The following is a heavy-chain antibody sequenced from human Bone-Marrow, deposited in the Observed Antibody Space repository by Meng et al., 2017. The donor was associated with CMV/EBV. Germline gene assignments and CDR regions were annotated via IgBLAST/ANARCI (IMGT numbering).Heavy chain of an antibody. D-gene: IGHD6-13*01. CDR3: ARITSSWYTPDY. CDR2: ICHSGSTI. CDR1: GFTFSDHY. V-gene: IGHV3-11*04. Sequence: GGSLRLSCSASGFTFSDHYMSWIRQAPGKGLEWLAFICHSGSTIRYADSVKGRFTVSRDNAKDSLYLQMNTLRVEDTAVFYCARITSSWYTPDYWGQGIRVTVYS. J-gene: IGHJ4*02.